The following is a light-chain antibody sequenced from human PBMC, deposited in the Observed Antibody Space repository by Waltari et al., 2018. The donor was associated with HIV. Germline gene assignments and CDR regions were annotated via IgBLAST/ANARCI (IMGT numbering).Light chain of an antibody. J-gene: IGLJ3*02. CDR2: QDN. CDR3: QAWGSSTSGV. CDR1: ALGAKY. V-gene: IGLV3-1*01. Sequence: SYEVTQPPSVAVSPGQPASITCSGSALGAKYTCWYQQKPGQSPLLVIYQDNKRPSGIPERFSGSSSGHTATLTISGTLPMDEADYYCQAWGSSTSGVFGTGTKLTVL.